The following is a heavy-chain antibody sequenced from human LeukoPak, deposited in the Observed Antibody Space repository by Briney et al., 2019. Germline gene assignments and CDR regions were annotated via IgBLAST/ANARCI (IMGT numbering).Heavy chain of an antibody. Sequence: SETLSLTCTVSGGSISSYYWSWIRQPPGKGLEWIGYIYYSGSTNYNPSLKRRVTISVDTSKNQFSLKPSSVTAADTAVYYCARHFYPYCYDSSGYYWFHNAFDIWGQGTMVTVSS. J-gene: IGHJ3*02. V-gene: IGHV4-59*08. CDR1: GGSISSYY. CDR2: IYYSGST. CDR3: ARHFYPYCYDSSGYYWFHNAFDI. D-gene: IGHD3-22*01.